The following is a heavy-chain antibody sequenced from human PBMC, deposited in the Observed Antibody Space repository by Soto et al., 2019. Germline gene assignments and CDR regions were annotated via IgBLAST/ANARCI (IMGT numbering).Heavy chain of an antibody. CDR3: ARSTKATYYYDSSGYYYPPEGFDP. D-gene: IGHD3-22*01. V-gene: IGHV2-70*01. CDR1: GFSLSTSGMC. J-gene: IGHJ5*02. CDR2: IDWDDDK. Sequence: GSGPTLVNPTQTLTLTCTFSGFSLSTSGMCVSWIRQPPGKALEWLALIDWDDDKYYSTSLKTRLTISKDTSKNQVVLTMTNMDPVDTATYYCARSTKATYYYDSSGYYYPPEGFDPWGQGTLVTVSS.